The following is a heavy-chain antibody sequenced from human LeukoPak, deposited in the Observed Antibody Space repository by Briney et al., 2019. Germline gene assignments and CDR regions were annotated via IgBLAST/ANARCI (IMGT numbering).Heavy chain of an antibody. D-gene: IGHD6-13*01. Sequence: SETLSLTCAVSGYSISSGYYWGWIRQPPGKGLEWIGSIYHSGSTYYNPSLKSRVTISVDTSKNQFSLKLSSVTAADTAVYYCARGPGQQLEHFDYWGQGTLVTVSS. CDR1: GYSISSGYY. CDR2: IYHSGST. J-gene: IGHJ4*02. V-gene: IGHV4-38-2*01. CDR3: ARGPGQQLEHFDY.